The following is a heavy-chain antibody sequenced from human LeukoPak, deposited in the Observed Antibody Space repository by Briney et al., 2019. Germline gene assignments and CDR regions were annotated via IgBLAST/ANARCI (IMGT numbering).Heavy chain of an antibody. V-gene: IGHV1-69*04. Sequence: SVKVSCKASGGTFSSYAISWVRQAPGQGLEWMGRIIPILGIANYAQKFQGRVTITADKSTSTAYMELSSPRSEDTAVYYCARVGYYYYYGMDVWGQGTTVTVSS. CDR3: ARVGYYYYYGMDV. J-gene: IGHJ6*02. CDR1: GGTFSSYA. CDR2: IIPILGIA.